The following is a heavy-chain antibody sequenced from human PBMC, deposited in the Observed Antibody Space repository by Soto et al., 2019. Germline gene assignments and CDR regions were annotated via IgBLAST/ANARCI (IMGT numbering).Heavy chain of an antibody. CDR3: ARVPVAGTSWGYGDWFDY. V-gene: IGHV1-69*01. J-gene: IGHJ4*02. CDR1: GGTFSSYA. D-gene: IGHD6-19*01. Sequence: QVQLVQSGAEVKKPGSSVKVSCKASGGTFSSYAISWVRQAPGQGLEWMGGIIPIFGTANYAQKFQGRVTITADESTSTAYMELSSLRSEDTAVYYCARVPVAGTSWGYGDWFDYWGQGTLVTVST. CDR2: IIPIFGTA.